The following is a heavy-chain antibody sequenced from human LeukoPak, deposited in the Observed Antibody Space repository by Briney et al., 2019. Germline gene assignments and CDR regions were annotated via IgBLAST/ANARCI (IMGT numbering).Heavy chain of an antibody. CDR2: ISSSSSYI. CDR3: VRDGYYYGSGSMYNWFDP. CDR1: GFTFSSYS. Sequence: PGGSLRLSCAASGFTFSSYSMNWVRQAPGKGLEWVSSISSSSSYIYYADSVKGRFTISRDNAKNSLYLQMNSLRAEDTAVYYCVRDGYYYGSGSMYNWFDPGAREPWSPSPQ. V-gene: IGHV3-21*01. J-gene: IGHJ5*02. D-gene: IGHD3-10*01.